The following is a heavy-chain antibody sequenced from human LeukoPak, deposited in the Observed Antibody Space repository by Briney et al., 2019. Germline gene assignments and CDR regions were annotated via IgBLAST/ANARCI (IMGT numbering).Heavy chain of an antibody. CDR2: IIPIFGTA. D-gene: IGHD3-3*01. CDR3: ARAISPVAYYGMDV. J-gene: IGHJ6*02. V-gene: IGHV1-69*01. Sequence: SVKVSCKASGGTFSSYAISWVRQAPGQGLEWMGGIIPIFGTANYAQKFQGRVTITADESTSTVYMQLSSLRSEDTAVYYCARAISPVAYYGMDVWGQGTTVTVSS. CDR1: GGTFSSYA.